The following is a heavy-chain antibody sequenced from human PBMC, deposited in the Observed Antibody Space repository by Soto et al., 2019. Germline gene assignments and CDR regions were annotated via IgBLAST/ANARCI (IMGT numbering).Heavy chain of an antibody. V-gene: IGHV4-4*07. Sequence: SETLSLTCTVTGGTISGYYWTWIRQSAGGGLEWIGRIYSSGSTNYNPSLKSRVAISLDTSMNHFSLRLSSVTAADTAVYYCARGQRFSDWFDPWGQGTLVTVSS. CDR3: ARGQRFSDWFDP. CDR1: GGTISGYY. J-gene: IGHJ5*02. CDR2: IYSSGST. D-gene: IGHD3-3*01.